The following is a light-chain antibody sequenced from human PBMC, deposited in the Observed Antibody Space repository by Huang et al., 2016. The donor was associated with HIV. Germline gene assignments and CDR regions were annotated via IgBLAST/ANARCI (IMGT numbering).Light chain of an antibody. V-gene: IGKV3-15*01. Sequence: IILLQSPATLSVSPGEGATLACRASQSIGTNLAWYQQGTGQAPRLLVYVASTRATGVPVRFSGSGSGTQFNLTLSSLQSEDFATYYCQHYSNWPPLTFGGGTKVDI. CDR3: QHYSNWPPLT. CDR1: QSIGTN. CDR2: VAS. J-gene: IGKJ4*01.